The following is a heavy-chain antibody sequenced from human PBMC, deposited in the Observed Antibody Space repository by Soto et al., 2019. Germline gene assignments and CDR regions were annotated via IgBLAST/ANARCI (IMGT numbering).Heavy chain of an antibody. CDR3: AREPQNYYDSSGYYSPEYFQH. CDR1: GGTFSSYA. J-gene: IGHJ1*01. Sequence: QVQLVQSGAEVKKPGSSVKVFCKASGGTFSSYAISWVRQAPGQGLEWMGGIIPIFGTANYAQKFQGRVTITADKSTSTAYMELSSLRSEDTAVYYCAREPQNYYDSSGYYSPEYFQHWGQGTLVTVSS. D-gene: IGHD3-22*01. V-gene: IGHV1-69*06. CDR2: IIPIFGTA.